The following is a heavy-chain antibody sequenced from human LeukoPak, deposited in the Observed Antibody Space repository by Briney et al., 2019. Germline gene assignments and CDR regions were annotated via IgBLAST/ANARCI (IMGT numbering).Heavy chain of an antibody. D-gene: IGHD3-22*01. V-gene: IGHV3-53*01. J-gene: IGHJ4*02. CDR2: IYSGGST. Sequence: PGGSLRLSCAASGFSFSSYWMTWVRQAPGKGLEWVSVIYSGGSTYYADSVKGRFTISRDNSKNTLYLQMNSLRAEDTAVYYCARGDRSGNDYWGQGTLVTVSS. CDR1: GFSFSSYW. CDR3: ARGDRSGNDY.